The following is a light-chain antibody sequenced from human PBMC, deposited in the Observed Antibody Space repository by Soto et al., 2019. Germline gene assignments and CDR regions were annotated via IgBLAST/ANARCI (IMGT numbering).Light chain of an antibody. CDR3: SPWDDSLNGWV. CDR2: NDD. Sequence: QAVVTQPPSVSGTPGPRVTLSCSGGSSNIGRDTVNWYQQLPGTAPKLLMFNDDQRPSVVPDRFSGSRSVTSASLAISGLQSDDEADYFCSPWDDSLNGWVFGGGTKLTVL. CDR1: SSNIGRDT. V-gene: IGLV1-44*01. J-gene: IGLJ3*02.